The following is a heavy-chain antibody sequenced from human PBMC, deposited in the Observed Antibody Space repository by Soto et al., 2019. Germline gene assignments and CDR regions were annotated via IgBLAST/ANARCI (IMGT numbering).Heavy chain of an antibody. Sequence: VASVKVSCKASGYSFTTYAMHWVRQAPGQGLEWMGWINANSGGTNYAQKFQGWVTMTRDTSISTAYMELSRLRSDDTAVYYCARAKDGSGGLDFDYWGQGTLVTVSS. CDR3: ARAKDGSGGLDFDY. CDR1: GYSFTTYA. J-gene: IGHJ4*02. D-gene: IGHD5-12*01. V-gene: IGHV1-2*04. CDR2: INANSGGT.